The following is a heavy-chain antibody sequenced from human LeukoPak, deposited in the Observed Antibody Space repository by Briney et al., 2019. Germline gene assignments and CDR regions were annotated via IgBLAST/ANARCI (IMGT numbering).Heavy chain of an antibody. CDR2: ISGDGGST. D-gene: IGHD2-2*01. V-gene: IGHV3-43*02. Sequence: TGGSLRLSCAASGFTFDDYAMHWVRQAPGKGLEWVSLISGDGGSTYYADSVKGRFTISRDNSKNSLYLQMNSLRTEDTALYHCARPVPAADYFGYWGQGTLVTVSS. CDR3: ARPVPAADYFGY. J-gene: IGHJ4*02. CDR1: GFTFDDYA.